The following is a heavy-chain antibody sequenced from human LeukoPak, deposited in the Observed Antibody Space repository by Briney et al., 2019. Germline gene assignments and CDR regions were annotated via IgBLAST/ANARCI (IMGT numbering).Heavy chain of an antibody. D-gene: IGHD6-6*01. J-gene: IGHJ4*02. CDR2: IYYTGSSGNT. Sequence: PSETLSLTCTGSGDSITGYYWSWIRQPPGKGLEWIGYIYYTGSSGNTNYNPSLKSRVTISVDTSKNQFSLKLSSVTAADTAVYYCASPSSIAARPGSWGQGTLVTVSS. CDR1: GDSITGYY. CDR3: ASPSSIAARPGS. V-gene: IGHV4-59*12.